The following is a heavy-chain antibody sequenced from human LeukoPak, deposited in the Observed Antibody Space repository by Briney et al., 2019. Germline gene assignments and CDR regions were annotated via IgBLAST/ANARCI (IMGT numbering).Heavy chain of an antibody. CDR2: IYHSGST. D-gene: IGHD2-2*01. CDR3: ARAYIVVVPAATGVADY. V-gene: IGHV4-38-2*01. J-gene: IGHJ4*02. Sequence: PSETLSLTCAVSGYSISSGYYWGWIRQPPGKGLEWIGSIYHSGSTYYNPSLKSRVTISVDTSKNQFSLKLSSVTAADTAVYYCARAYIVVVPAATGVADYWGQGTLATVPS. CDR1: GYSISSGYY.